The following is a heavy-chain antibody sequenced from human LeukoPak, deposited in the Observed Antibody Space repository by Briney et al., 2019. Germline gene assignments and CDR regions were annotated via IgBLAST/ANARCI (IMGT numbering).Heavy chain of an antibody. CDR2: TYYRSTWYN. J-gene: IGHJ5*02. V-gene: IGHV6-1*01. D-gene: IGHD2-2*01. CDR1: GDSVSSNSVT. Sequence: RSQTLSLTCAISGDSVSSNSVTWNWIRQSPSRGLEWLGRTYYRSTWYNDYAVSARGRITVNPDTSKNQFSLHLNSVTPEDTAVYYCARRLTQYDCFDPWGQGILVTVSS. CDR3: ARRLTQYDCFDP.